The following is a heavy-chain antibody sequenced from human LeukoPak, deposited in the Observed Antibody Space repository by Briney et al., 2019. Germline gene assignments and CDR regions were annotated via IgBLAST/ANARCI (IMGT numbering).Heavy chain of an antibody. D-gene: IGHD3-22*01. CDR1: GFTFSSYS. J-gene: IGHJ5*02. CDR2: ISSSRSHI. Sequence: GGSLRLSCAASGFTFSSYSMNWVRQAPGKGLEWVSSISSSRSHIYYADSVKGRFTISRDNAKNTLNLQMNSLRAEDTAVYYCARDLGQYYDTSDNWFDPWGQGTLVTVSS. V-gene: IGHV3-21*01. CDR3: ARDLGQYYDTSDNWFDP.